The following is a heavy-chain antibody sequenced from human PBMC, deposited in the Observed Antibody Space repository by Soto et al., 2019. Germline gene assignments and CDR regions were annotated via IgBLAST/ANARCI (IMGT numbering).Heavy chain of an antibody. J-gene: IGHJ4*02. Sequence: GGPLRLSCAVSGFTFGSYWMNWVRLIPGKGLEWVAYIKPDGSATYYVDSVKGRFTISRDNAKNSLYLQMHSLRVEDTSVYYCARAGYCGPGCYYYFDYWGQGTLVTVSS. CDR1: GFTFGSYW. CDR2: IKPDGSAT. V-gene: IGHV3-7*01. CDR3: ARAGYCGPGCYYYFDY. D-gene: IGHD2-21*02.